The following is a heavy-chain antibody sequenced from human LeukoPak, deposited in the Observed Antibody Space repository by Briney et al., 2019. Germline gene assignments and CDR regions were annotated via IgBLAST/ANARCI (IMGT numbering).Heavy chain of an antibody. CDR3: ARGRIAAAGTWAIPFMDV. V-gene: IGHV4-34*01. CDR2: INHSGST. CDR1: GFTVSSNS. D-gene: IGHD6-13*01. Sequence: PGGSLRLSCTVSGFTVSSNSMSWVRQPPGKGLEWIGEINHSGSTNYNPSLKSRVTISVDTSKNQFSQKLSSVTAADTAVYYCARGRIAAAGTWAIPFMDVWGKGTTVTVSS. J-gene: IGHJ6*03.